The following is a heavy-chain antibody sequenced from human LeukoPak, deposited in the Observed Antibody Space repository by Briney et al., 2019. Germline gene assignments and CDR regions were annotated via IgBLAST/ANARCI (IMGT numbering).Heavy chain of an antibody. CDR3: AAPKAAAGTGIYYYYYGMDV. D-gene: IGHD6-13*01. V-gene: IGHV1-69*04. Sequence: SVKVSCKASGGTFSSYAISWVRQAPGQGLEWMGRIIPILGIANYAQKFQGRVTITADKSTSTAYMELGSLRSEDRAVYYCAAPKAAAGTGIYYYYYGMDVWGQGTTITVSS. J-gene: IGHJ6*02. CDR1: GGTFSSYA. CDR2: IIPILGIA.